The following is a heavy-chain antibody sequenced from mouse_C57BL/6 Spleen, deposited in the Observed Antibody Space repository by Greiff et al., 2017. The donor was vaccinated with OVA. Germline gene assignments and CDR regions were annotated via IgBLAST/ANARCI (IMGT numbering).Heavy chain of an antibody. CDR1: GYAFTNYF. CDR2: INPGSGGT. V-gene: IGHV1-54*01. Sequence: QVQLQQSGAELVRPGTSVKVSCKASGYAFTNYFIEWVKQRPGQGLEWIGVINPGSGGTNYNEKFKGKAPLTADKSSSTVYMQLSSVTSEVSSVDFCARRGAGLDYGGQGTTLTVSA. D-gene: IGHD4-1*01. CDR3: ARRGAGLDY. J-gene: IGHJ2*01.